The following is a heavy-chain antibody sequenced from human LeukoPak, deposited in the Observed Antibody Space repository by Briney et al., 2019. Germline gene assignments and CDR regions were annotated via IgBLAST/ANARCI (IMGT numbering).Heavy chain of an antibody. CDR2: IDWDDDK. CDR3: ARSLVGTTAGLFDY. Sequence: SGPPLVNPTQPLTLTCTFSGFSLSTSGMCVNWLRQPPGKALEWLARIDWDDDKYYSTSRKTRLSISKDTSKNQVFLTMTNMDPVDTATYYCARSLVGTTAGLFDYWGQGTLVTVSS. D-gene: IGHD1-26*01. CDR1: GFSLSTSGMC. J-gene: IGHJ4*02. V-gene: IGHV2-70*11.